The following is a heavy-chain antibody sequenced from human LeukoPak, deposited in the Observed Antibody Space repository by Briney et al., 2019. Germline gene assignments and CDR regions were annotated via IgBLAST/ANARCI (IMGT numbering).Heavy chain of an antibody. D-gene: IGHD5-12*01. CDR1: GFTFSTHG. J-gene: IGHJ4*02. CDR3: ARDIGNSGFNLDY. V-gene: IGHV3-33*01. CDR2: IWHDGGRK. Sequence: GGSLRLSCVVSGFTFSTHGFHWVRQAPGKGLEWVSVIWHDGGRKEYADSVRGRFTISRDNSNLYRQMNSLRAEDTAIYYCARDIGNSGFNLDYWGQGTPVTVSS.